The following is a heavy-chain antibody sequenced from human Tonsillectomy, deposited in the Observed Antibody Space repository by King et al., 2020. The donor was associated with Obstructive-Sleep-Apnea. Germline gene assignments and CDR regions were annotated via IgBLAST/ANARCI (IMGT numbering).Heavy chain of an antibody. J-gene: IGHJ4*02. V-gene: IGHV3-13*01. CDR2: IGTAGDT. CDR3: ARDVTFDY. Sequence: VQLVESGGGLVQPGGSLRLSCAASGFTFSSFDMHWVRQVKGKGLEWVSAIGTAGDTYYPDSVKGRFTVSRENAKNSLYLQMTSLRAGDTAVYYCARDVTFDYWGQGTLVTVSS. D-gene: IGHD4-11*01. CDR1: GFTFSSFD.